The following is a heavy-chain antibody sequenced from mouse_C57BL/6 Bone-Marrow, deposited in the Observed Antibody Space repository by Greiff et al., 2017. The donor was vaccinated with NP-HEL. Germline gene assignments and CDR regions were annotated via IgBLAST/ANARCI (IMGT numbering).Heavy chain of an antibody. J-gene: IGHJ2*01. CDR2: ISSGSSTI. D-gene: IGHD6-5*01. V-gene: IGHV5-17*01. CDR3: ARGAYEALYFDY. Sequence: VQLKESGGGLVKPGGSLKLSCAASGFTFSDYGMHWVRQAPEKGLEWVAYISSGSSTIYYADTVKGRFTISRDNAKNTLFLQMTSLRSEDTAMYYCARGAYEALYFDYWGQGTTLTVSS. CDR1: GFTFSDYG.